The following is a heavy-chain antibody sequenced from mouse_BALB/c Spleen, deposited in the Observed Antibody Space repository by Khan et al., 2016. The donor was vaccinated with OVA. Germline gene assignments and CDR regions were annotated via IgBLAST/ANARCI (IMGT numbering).Heavy chain of an antibody. CDR3: TRGYVGNYEFAY. D-gene: IGHD2-1*01. CDR2: IFPGTGTT. J-gene: IGHJ3*01. V-gene: IGHV1S132*01. CDR1: GYTFTSYW. Sequence: QVQLQQSGAELVKPGASVKLSCKTSGYTFTSYWIQWVKQRPGQGLGWIGQIFPGTGTTYYNENFKGKATLTVDTSSNTAYMQFSSLTSEDSAGYFCTRGYVGNYEFAYWGQGTLVTVSP.